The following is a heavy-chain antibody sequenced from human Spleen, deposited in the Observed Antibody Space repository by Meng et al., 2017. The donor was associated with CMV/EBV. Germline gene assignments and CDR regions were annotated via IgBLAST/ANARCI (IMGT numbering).Heavy chain of an antibody. J-gene: IGHJ4*02. CDR2: IDFDGSRT. CDR3: AREMVRAYSVDY. V-gene: IGHV3-74*01. Sequence: GESLKISCAASGFSFSTYWMQWVRRAPGKGLEWVSRIDFDGSRTTYADSVKGRFTISRDNAKNTLYLQMNGLRAEDTAVYYCAREMVRAYSVDYWGQGTLVTVSS. CDR1: GFSFSTYW. D-gene: IGHD3-10*01.